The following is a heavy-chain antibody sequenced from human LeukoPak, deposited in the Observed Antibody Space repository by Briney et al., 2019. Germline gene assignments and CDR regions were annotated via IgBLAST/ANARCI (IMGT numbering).Heavy chain of an antibody. CDR3: AKEVLPTVLWGAMDV. CDR1: GFTFSSYG. Sequence: GRCLRLSCAASGFTFSSYGMHWVRPAPGKGLEWVAVTSYDGSSKYYGDSVKGRFTISRDNSKNTLYLQMNSLRAEDSAVYYCAKEVLPTVLWGAMDVWGQGTTVTVSS. D-gene: IGHD2-2*01. CDR2: TSYDGSSK. V-gene: IGHV3-30*18. J-gene: IGHJ6*02.